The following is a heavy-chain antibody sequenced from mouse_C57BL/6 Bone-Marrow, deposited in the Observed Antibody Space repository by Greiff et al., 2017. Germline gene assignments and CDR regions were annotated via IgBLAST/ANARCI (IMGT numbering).Heavy chain of an antibody. D-gene: IGHD1-1*01. J-gene: IGHJ3*01. CDR3: TTGYYGSSPFAY. CDR1: GFNIKDYY. V-gene: IGHV14-1*01. Sequence: VQLQQSGAELVRPGASVKLSCTASGFNIKDYYMHWVKQRPEQGLEWIGRIDPEDGDTEYAPKFQGKATMTADTSSNTAYLQLSSLTSEDTAVYYCTTGYYGSSPFAYWGQGTLVTVSA. CDR2: IDPEDGDT.